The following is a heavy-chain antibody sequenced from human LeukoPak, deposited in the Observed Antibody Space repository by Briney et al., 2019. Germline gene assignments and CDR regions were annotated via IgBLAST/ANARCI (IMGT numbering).Heavy chain of an antibody. CDR3: AGDLGLWFTGILDY. D-gene: IGHD5-18*01. Sequence: GGSLRLSCAASGFTFSSYAMHWVRQAPGKGLEWVAVISYDGSNKYYADSVKGRFTISRDNSKNTLYLQMNSLRAEDTAVYYCAGDLGLWFTGILDYWGQGTLVTVSS. V-gene: IGHV3-30-3*01. CDR1: GFTFSSYA. J-gene: IGHJ4*02. CDR2: ISYDGSNK.